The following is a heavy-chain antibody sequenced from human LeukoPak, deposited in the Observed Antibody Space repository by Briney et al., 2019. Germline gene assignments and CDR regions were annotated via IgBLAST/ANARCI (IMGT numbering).Heavy chain of an antibody. CDR1: GYTFTING. Sequence: ASVKLPRTASGYTFTINGISWVWLAPGQGLEWMGWISAYNGNTNNAQKLQGRVTMTTDTSTSTAYLELRSLVSDDTAVYYCARARGYYDSSGYCFDYWGQGTLVTVAS. CDR2: ISAYNGNT. J-gene: IGHJ4*02. CDR3: ARARGYYDSSGYCFDY. D-gene: IGHD3-22*01. V-gene: IGHV1-18*01.